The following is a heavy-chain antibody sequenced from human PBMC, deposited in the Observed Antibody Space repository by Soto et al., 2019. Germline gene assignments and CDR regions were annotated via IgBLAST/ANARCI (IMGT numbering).Heavy chain of an antibody. J-gene: IGHJ4*02. CDR3: ARDRGSYALDY. V-gene: IGHV1-18*01. CDR2: ISADNGNT. CDR1: GYTCTSYV. Sequence: ASLKVSCKASGYTCTSYVISWVRKAPGQGLEWMGWISADNGNTNYAQKLQGRVTMTTDTSTSTAHMELRSLRSDDTAVYYCARDRGSYALDYWGQGTLVTVSS. D-gene: IGHD1-26*01.